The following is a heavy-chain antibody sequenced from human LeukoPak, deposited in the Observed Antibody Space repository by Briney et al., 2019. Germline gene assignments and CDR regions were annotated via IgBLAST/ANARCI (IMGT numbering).Heavy chain of an antibody. V-gene: IGHV5-51*01. J-gene: IGHJ4*02. CDR1: GYRFTTYW. D-gene: IGHD1-1*01. CDR3: VWGFLYNWNDVVY. CDR2: IYPGDSDT. Sequence: GGSLKISCKGSGYRFTTYWIGWVRPMPGKGLEWMGIIYPGDSDTRYSPSFQGQVTISADKSISTAYLQWSSLKASDTAMYFCVWGFLYNWNDVVYWGQGTQVTVSS.